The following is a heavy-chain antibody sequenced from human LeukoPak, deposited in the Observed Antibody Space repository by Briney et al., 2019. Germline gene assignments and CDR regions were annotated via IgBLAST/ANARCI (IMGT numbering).Heavy chain of an antibody. V-gene: IGHV3-23*01. CDR1: GFTFSSYG. J-gene: IGHJ4*02. CDR2: ISGRGGST. D-gene: IGHD3-10*01. CDR3: AKMPQITMVRGVIMPPYFDY. Sequence: GGTLRLSCAASGFTFSSYGMSWVRQAPGKGLEWVSAISGRGGSTYYADSVKGRFTISRDNSKNTLDLQMNSLRAEDTAVYYCAKMPQITMVRGVIMPPYFDYWGQGTLVTVSS.